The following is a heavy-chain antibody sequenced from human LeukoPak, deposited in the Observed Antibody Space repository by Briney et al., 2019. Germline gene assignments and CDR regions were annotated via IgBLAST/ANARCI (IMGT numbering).Heavy chain of an antibody. CDR1: GGSISSYY. CDR2: IYYSGST. CDR3: ARVGRTGYSGSFHFDY. V-gene: IGHV4-59*12. Sequence: SETLSLTCTVSGGSISSYYWSWIRQPPGKGLEWIGYIYYSGSTNYNPSLKSRVTISVDTSKNQFSLKLSSVTAADTAVYYCARVGRTGYSGSFHFDYWGQGTLVTVSS. J-gene: IGHJ4*02. D-gene: IGHD1-26*01.